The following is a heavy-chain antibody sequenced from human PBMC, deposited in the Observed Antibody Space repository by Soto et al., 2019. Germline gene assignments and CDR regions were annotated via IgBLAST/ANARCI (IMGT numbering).Heavy chain of an antibody. CDR3: ARGWLATGGSLSYMDV. D-gene: IGHD6-13*01. V-gene: IGHV3-13*01. CDR2: IGTAGDT. J-gene: IGHJ6*03. Sequence: GGSLRLSCAASGFNFSSYDMHWVRQATGKGLEWVSAIGTAGDTYYPGSVKGRFTISRENAKNSLYLQMNSLRAGDTALYYCARGWLATGGSLSYMDVWGKGTTVTVSS. CDR1: GFNFSSYD.